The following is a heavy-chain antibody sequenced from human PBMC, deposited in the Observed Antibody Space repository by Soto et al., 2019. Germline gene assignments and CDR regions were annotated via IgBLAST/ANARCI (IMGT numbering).Heavy chain of an antibody. V-gene: IGHV3-23*01. D-gene: IGHD6-13*01. CDR3: GTNLLGPAAGTDDLDYFDY. CDR2: ISGSGGST. CDR1: GFPFVINA. Sequence: GFVGLFVAVSGFPFVINATIFVRETPGKGLGWVSAISGSGGSTYYADSVKGRFTISRDNSKNTLYLQMNSLRAEDTAVYYCGTNLLGPAAGTDDLDYFDYWGQGTLVTVSS. J-gene: IGHJ4*02.